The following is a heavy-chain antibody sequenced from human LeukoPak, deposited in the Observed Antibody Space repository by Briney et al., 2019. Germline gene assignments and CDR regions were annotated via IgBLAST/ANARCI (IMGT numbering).Heavy chain of an antibody. CDR3: AAYGDYTARFDY. CDR2: IDYSGST. V-gene: IGHV4-39*07. D-gene: IGHD4-17*01. Sequence: SETLSLTCTVSGGSISSSSYYWGWIRQPPGKGLDWIGSIDYSGSTYYNPSLKSRVTISVDTSKNQFSLKLSSVTAADTAVYYCAAYGDYTARFDYWGQGTLVTVSS. J-gene: IGHJ4*02. CDR1: GGSISSSSYY.